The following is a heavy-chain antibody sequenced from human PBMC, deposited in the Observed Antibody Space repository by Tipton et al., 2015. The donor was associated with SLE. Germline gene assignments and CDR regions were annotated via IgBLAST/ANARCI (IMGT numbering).Heavy chain of an antibody. CDR3: ARGIVVVVATSHYYYGIDV. CDR2: IIPIFGSA. Sequence: QSGAEVKKPGSSVKVSCKASGGTFSSYAISWVRQAPGQGLEWMGGIIPIFGSATYAQKFQGRVTITADESTSTAYMELSSLRSEDTAVYYCARGIVVVVATSHYYYGIDVWGQGTTVTVSS. D-gene: IGHD2-15*01. CDR1: GGTFSSYA. V-gene: IGHV1-69*01. J-gene: IGHJ6*02.